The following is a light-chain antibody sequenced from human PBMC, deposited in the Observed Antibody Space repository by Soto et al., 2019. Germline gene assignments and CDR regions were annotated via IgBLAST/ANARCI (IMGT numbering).Light chain of an antibody. Sequence: QSVLTQPPSASGTPGQRVTISCSGNTSNLESNDIYWYQQLPGMAPKLLLYRNNQRPSGVPDRFSXSKSXXSASXAXXGLRSEDEADYYCVAWDDSLSGVIFGGGTQLTVL. J-gene: IGLJ2*01. CDR1: TSNLESND. CDR2: RNN. V-gene: IGLV1-47*01. CDR3: VAWDDSLSGVI.